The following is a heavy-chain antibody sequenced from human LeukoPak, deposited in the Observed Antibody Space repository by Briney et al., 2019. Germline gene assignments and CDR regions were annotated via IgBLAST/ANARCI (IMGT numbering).Heavy chain of an antibody. Sequence: GGSLRLSCVASGFTFMNYGMHWVRQSPGKGLEWVGVIWYDGGNKFYADSVEGRFAISRDNAKNTLYLEMNTLRPEDTAVYHCAKGGGGEATTVVSYYYMDVWGKGTTVTVSS. J-gene: IGHJ6*03. CDR1: GFTFMNYG. CDR3: AKGGGGEATTVVSYYYMDV. V-gene: IGHV3-33*03. D-gene: IGHD2-21*01. CDR2: IWYDGGNK.